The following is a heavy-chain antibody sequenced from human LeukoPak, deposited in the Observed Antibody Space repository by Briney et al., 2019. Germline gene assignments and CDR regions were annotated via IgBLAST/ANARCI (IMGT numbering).Heavy chain of an antibody. J-gene: IGHJ6*03. CDR3: ARDMEELVVEHYYYYMDV. V-gene: IGHV3-33*01. D-gene: IGHD2-8*02. CDR1: GLTFSSYG. Sequence: GGSLRLSCAASGLTFSSYGMHWVRQAPGKGLEWVAVIWYDGSNKYYADSVKGRFTISRDNSKNTLYLQMNSLRAEDTAVYYCARDMEELVVEHYYYYMDVWGKGTTVTVSS. CDR2: IWYDGSNK.